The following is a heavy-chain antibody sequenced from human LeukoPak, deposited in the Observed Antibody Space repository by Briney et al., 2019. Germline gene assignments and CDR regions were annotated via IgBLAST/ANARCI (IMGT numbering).Heavy chain of an antibody. V-gene: IGHV1-8*01. CDR2: MNPNSGNT. J-gene: IGHJ4*02. CDR3: AKTPTGNRSSWYTV. Sequence: ASVKVSCKASGYTFTSYDINWVRQATGQGLEWMGWMNPNSGNTGYAQKFQGRVTMTRSTSISTAYMELSSLRSEDTAVYYCAKTPTGNRSSWYTVRGQGTLVTVSS. D-gene: IGHD6-13*01. CDR1: GYTFTSYD.